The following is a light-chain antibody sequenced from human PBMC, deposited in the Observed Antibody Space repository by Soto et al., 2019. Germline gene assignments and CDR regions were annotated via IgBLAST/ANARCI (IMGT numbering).Light chain of an antibody. CDR2: EVT. V-gene: IGLV2-8*01. CDR1: SSDVGGYNF. J-gene: IGLJ1*01. Sequence: QSVLTQPPSASGSPGQSVTISCAGTSSDVGGYNFVSWFQQYPGKAPKLIIFEVTKRPSEVPDRFSGSKSGNTASLTVSGLRTEDEADYYRSSYSRSSSLVFGTGTKVNVL. CDR3: SSYSRSSSLV.